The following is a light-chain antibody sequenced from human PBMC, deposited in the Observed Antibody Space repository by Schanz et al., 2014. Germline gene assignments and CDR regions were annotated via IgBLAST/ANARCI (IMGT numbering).Light chain of an antibody. CDR3: QQYNYWPYT. J-gene: IGKJ2*01. Sequence: ETVMTQSPATLSVTPGEGAILSCRASQNIDNKVAWYQHTPGQAPRLLISAASTRAPGLPARFSGSGSGTDFALTISSLQPEDFAVYYCQQYNYWPYTFGQGTKVEIK. CDR2: AAS. CDR1: QNIDNK. V-gene: IGKV3D-15*01.